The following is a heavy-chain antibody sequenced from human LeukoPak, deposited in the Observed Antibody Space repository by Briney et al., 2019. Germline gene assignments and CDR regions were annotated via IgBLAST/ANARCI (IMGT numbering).Heavy chain of an antibody. V-gene: IGHV5-51*01. CDR2: VYPGDSDT. D-gene: IGHD3-16*02. Sequence: KFGESLKISCKGSGYSFTSYWIGWVRQMPGKGLEWMGVVYPGDSDTRYSPSFQGQVTISADKSISTAYLQWSSLKASDTAMYYCARQGQSYHSGFLHWGQGTLVTVSS. J-gene: IGHJ4*02. CDR3: ARQGQSYHSGFLH. CDR1: GYSFTSYW.